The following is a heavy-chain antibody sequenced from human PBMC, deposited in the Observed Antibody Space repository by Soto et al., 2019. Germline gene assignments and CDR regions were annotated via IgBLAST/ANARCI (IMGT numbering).Heavy chain of an antibody. V-gene: IGHV4-39*01. CDR2: TYYNGNA. D-gene: IGHD3-10*01. CDR3: ARHFVAVVIKGWGY. J-gene: IGHJ4*02. CDR1: GGSIDRSNYY. Sequence: PSETLSLTCNVSGGSIDRSNYYWDWLRQPPGKGLEWIGTTYYNGNAYYNPSLKSRVSMSVDTSKNQFSLKPVSVTAADTAVYYCARHFVAVVIKGWGYWGQGTLVTVSS.